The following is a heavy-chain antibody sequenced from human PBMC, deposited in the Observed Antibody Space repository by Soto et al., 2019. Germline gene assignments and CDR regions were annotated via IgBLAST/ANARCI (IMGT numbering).Heavy chain of an antibody. J-gene: IGHJ3*02. D-gene: IGHD2-2*01. CDR2: ISSSSSTI. Sequence: GGSLRLSCAASGFTFSSYSMNWVRQAPRKGLEWVSYISSSSSTIYYADSVKGRFTISRDNAKDSLYLQMNSLRAEDTAVYYCALMGTPDIVVVPAATLPAFDIWGQGTMVTVS. V-gene: IGHV3-48*01. CDR1: GFTFSSYS. CDR3: ALMGTPDIVVVPAATLPAFDI.